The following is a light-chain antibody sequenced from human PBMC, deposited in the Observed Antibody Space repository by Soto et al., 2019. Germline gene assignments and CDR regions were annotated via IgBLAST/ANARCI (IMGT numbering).Light chain of an antibody. Sequence: IQLTQSPSSLSASVGDRVTITCRASQGISSALACYQQKPGKAPKLLIYDASSLESGVPSRFSGSGSGTDFTLTISSLQPEDFATYYCQQFNNYPLTFGGGTKVDI. J-gene: IGKJ4*01. CDR2: DAS. CDR1: QGISSA. V-gene: IGKV1-13*01. CDR3: QQFNNYPLT.